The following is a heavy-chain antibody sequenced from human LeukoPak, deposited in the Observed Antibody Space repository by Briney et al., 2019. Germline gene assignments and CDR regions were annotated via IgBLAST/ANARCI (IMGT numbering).Heavy chain of an antibody. CDR2: IFYTGNT. CDR1: GGSISSSSYY. CDR3: ATYHDYGGNFRWFDP. J-gene: IGHJ5*02. D-gene: IGHD4-23*01. Sequence: SETLSLTCTVSGGSISSSSYYWGWIRQPPGKGLEWIGSIFYTGNTYYNPSLKSRVTISADTSKNQFSLKLSSVTAADTAVYYCATYHDYGGNFRWFDPWGQGTLVTVSS. V-gene: IGHV4-39*07.